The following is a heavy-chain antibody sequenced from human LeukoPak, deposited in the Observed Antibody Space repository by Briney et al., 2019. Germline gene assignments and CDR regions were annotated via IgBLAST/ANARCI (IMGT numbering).Heavy chain of an antibody. V-gene: IGHV1-18*01. J-gene: IGHJ6*03. Sequence: GASVKVSCKASGYTFISYGISWVRQAPGQGLEWMGWITPYNGDTNYAQKLQGRVTMTTDTSTSTAYMELSSLRSEDTAVYYCARDQGWVQLERAHYYYYYYMDVWGKGTTVTVSS. CDR1: GYTFISYG. CDR3: ARDQGWVQLERAHYYYYYYMDV. CDR2: ITPYNGDT. D-gene: IGHD1-1*01.